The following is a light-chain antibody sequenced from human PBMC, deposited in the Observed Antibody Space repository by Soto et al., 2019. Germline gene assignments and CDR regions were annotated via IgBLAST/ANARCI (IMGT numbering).Light chain of an antibody. CDR3: QQYNNWPPIT. Sequence: EIVMTQSPATLSVSPGERATLSCRASQSISSSYLAWYQQRPGQAPRLLIYGASSRATGIPDRFSGSGSGTEFTLTISSLQSEDSAIYYCQQYNNWPPITFGGGTKVDI. CDR1: QSISSSY. V-gene: IGKV3D-15*01. CDR2: GAS. J-gene: IGKJ4*01.